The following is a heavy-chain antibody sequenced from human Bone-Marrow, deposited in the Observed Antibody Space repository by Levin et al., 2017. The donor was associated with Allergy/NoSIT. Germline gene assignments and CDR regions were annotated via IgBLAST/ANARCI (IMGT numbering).Heavy chain of an antibody. CDR3: ARISVSTTYYAMDV. CDR1: GFSLSHPRMA. V-gene: IGHV2-26*01. D-gene: IGHD5/OR15-5a*01. J-gene: IGHJ6*02. Sequence: SGPTLVKPTETLALTCTVSGFSLSHPRMAVSWVRQPPGKALSWLGHIFSNDEKSYNTSLRSRLTISQDTSKSQVVLTMTNMDPLDTGKYYCARISVSTTYYAMDVWGQGTTVTVSS. CDR2: IFSNDEK.